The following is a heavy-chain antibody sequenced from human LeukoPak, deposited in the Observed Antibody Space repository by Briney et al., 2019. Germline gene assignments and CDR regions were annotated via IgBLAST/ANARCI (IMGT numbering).Heavy chain of an antibody. CDR1: GGSISDTNW. Sequence: SGTLSLTCGVSGGSISDTNWWTWFRQPPGKGLEWIGEVNLQGSTNYNPSLKRRVAISVDKSENNISLKLTSVTAADTAVYYCAREGGPYRPLDYSGQGTLVTVAS. V-gene: IGHV4-4*02. CDR2: VNLQGST. CDR3: AREGGPYRPLDY. J-gene: IGHJ4*02.